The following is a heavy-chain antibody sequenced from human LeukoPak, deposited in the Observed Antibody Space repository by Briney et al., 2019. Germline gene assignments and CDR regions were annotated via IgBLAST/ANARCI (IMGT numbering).Heavy chain of an antibody. CDR3: ARDHRRHCSSTSCYARGAFDI. CDR2: ISAYNGNT. CDR1: GYTFTSYG. V-gene: IGHV1-18*01. Sequence: ASVTVSCKASGYTFTSYGISWVRQAPGQGLEWMGWISAYNGNTNYAQKLQGRVTMTTDTSTSTAYVELRSLRSDDTAVYYCARDHRRHCSSTSCYARGAFDIWGQGTMVTVSS. J-gene: IGHJ3*02. D-gene: IGHD2-2*01.